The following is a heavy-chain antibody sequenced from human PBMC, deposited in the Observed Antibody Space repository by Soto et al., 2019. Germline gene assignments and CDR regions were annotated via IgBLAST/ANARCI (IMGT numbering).Heavy chain of an antibody. CDR3: ASGKGLLPAAGGWFDP. J-gene: IGHJ5*02. V-gene: IGHV4-4*02. Sequence: SETLSLTCAVSGGSISSSNWWSWVRQPPGKGLEWIGEIYHSGSTNYNPSLKSRVTISVDKSKNQFSLKLSSVTAADTAVYYCASGKGLLPAAGGWFDPWGQGTLVTVSS. CDR1: GGSISSSNW. D-gene: IGHD2-2*01. CDR2: IYHSGST.